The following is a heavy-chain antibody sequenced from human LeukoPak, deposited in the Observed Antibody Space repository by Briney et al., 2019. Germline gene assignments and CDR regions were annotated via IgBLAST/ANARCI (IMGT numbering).Heavy chain of an antibody. D-gene: IGHD5-12*01. J-gene: IGHJ6*02. CDR3: GRYGLSGNGYTSYFYYGMDF. V-gene: IGHV5-51*01. CDR2: IYSDESLI. CDR1: GYSFSKYW. Sequence: GESLKISCTASGYSFSKYWIGWVRQPPGKGLEWMGFIYSDESLIRYSPSFEGQVTISADNSINTAYLQWNSLEASDTAMYYCGRYGLSGNGYTSYFYYGMDFWGQGTAVTVSS.